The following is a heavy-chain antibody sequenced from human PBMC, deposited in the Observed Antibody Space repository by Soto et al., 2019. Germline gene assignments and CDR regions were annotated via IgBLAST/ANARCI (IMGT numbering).Heavy chain of an antibody. CDR1: GGTFSSYA. V-gene: IGHV1-69*14. Sequence: QVQLVQSEAEVKKPGSSVKVSCKASGGTFSSYAINWVRQAPGQGLEWMGGIIPIFGTANYAQKFQGRVTITADKSTNTAYMELRSLRSEDTAVYYCASSPPPTVTMYSRYFDLWGRGTLVTVSS. CDR3: ASSPPPTVTMYSRYFDL. D-gene: IGHD4-17*01. CDR2: IIPIFGTA. J-gene: IGHJ2*01.